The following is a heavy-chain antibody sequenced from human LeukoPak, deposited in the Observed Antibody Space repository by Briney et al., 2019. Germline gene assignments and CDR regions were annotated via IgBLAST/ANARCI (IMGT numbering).Heavy chain of an antibody. D-gene: IGHD3-22*01. CDR1: GYSISSGYY. J-gene: IGHJ2*01. V-gene: IGHV4-38-2*01. CDR2: FYHSGST. Sequence: SETLSLTCAVSGYSISSGYYWGWIRQPPGKGLQWIGSFYHSGSTYYNPSLRSRVTISVDTSKNQFSLELSSVTAADTAVYYCARVVSYYYDSSGYYQHWYFDLWGRGTLVTVSS. CDR3: ARVVSYYYDSSGYYQHWYFDL.